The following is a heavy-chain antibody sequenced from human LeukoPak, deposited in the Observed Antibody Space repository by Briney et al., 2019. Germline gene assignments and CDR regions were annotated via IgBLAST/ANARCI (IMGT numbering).Heavy chain of an antibody. Sequence: GGSLRLSCAASGFTFSSYSMNWVRQAPGEGLEWVSSISSSSSYIYYADSVKGRFTISRDNAKNSVYLQINSLRAEDTAVDYCARYCSSTSCPYYYYYYGIDVWGQGTTVTVSS. CDR1: GFTFSSYS. D-gene: IGHD2-2*01. V-gene: IGHV3-21*01. CDR2: ISSSSSYI. J-gene: IGHJ6*02. CDR3: ARYCSSTSCPYYYYYYGIDV.